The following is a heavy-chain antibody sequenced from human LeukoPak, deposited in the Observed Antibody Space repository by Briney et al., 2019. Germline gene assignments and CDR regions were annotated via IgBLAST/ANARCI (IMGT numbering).Heavy chain of an antibody. D-gene: IGHD4-23*01. Sequence: ASVKVSCKASGYIFTGYYMHWVRQAPGQGLEWMGIINPSGGSTSYAQKFQGRVTMTRDMSTSTDYMELSSLRSEDTAVYYCARDNSIGGRGWWFDPWGQGTLVTVSS. CDR1: GYIFTGYY. J-gene: IGHJ5*02. CDR2: INPSGGST. V-gene: IGHV1-46*01. CDR3: ARDNSIGGRGWWFDP.